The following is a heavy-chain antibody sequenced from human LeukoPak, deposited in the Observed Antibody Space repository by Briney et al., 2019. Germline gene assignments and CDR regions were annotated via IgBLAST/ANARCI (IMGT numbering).Heavy chain of an antibody. Sequence: GGSLRLSCAASGFTFSTYAMTWVRQAPGKGLEWVSGISPRGDSTYYADSVKGRFTISRDNSKNTLYLQMNSLRAEDTAVYYCAKPISATTIVVVPAAMSSDVRGQGTTVTVSS. V-gene: IGHV3-23*01. CDR1: GFTFSTYA. J-gene: IGHJ6*02. CDR2: ISPRGDST. CDR3: AKPISATTIVVVPAAMSSDV. D-gene: IGHD2-2*01.